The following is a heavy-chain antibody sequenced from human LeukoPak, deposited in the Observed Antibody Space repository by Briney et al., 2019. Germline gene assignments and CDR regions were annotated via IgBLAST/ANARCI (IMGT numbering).Heavy chain of an antibody. D-gene: IGHD4-17*01. V-gene: IGHV4-61*02. CDR3: ARGNGDYIDTFDN. CDR1: GGSISSGNYF. Sequence: SQTLSLTCTVSGGSISSGNYFWAWIRQPAGKGLEGIGRIYASGITNYSPSLKSRVTISVDTSKNQFSLKLSSVTAADTAVYYCARGNGDYIDTFDNWGQGTMVTVSS. J-gene: IGHJ3*02. CDR2: IYASGIT.